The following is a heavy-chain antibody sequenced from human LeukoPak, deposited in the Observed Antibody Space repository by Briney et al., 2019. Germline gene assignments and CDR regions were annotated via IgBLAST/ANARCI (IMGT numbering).Heavy chain of an antibody. D-gene: IGHD5-12*01. CDR2: IHYIGST. V-gene: IGHV4-61*01. Sequence: SETLSLTCTVSGGSVSGGSYYWSWIRQPPGKGLECIVYIHYIGSTNTNPSLKSRVTISINTSQNQFSLKLSSVTAADTAVYYCVRDRGGYSGYEYGFDYWGQGTLVSVSS. CDR3: VRDRGGYSGYEYGFDY. CDR1: GGSVSGGSYY. J-gene: IGHJ4*02.